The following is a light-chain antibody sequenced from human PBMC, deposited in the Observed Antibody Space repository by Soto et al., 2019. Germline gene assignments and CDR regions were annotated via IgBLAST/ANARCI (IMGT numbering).Light chain of an antibody. CDR3: QKWGSAPFT. CDR1: QSISSW. CDR2: GAS. J-gene: IGKJ4*01. Sequence: DIQMTQSPSTLSASVGDRVTITCRASQSISSWLAWYQQKPGKVPKLLIYGASTLQSGVPSRFTGSGSGTDFTLTISSLQPEDVATYYCQKWGSAPFTFGGGSKV. V-gene: IGKV1-27*01.